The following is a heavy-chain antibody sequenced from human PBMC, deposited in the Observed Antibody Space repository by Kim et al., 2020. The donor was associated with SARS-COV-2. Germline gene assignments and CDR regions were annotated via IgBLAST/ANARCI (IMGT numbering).Heavy chain of an antibody. Sequence: GGSLRLSCAASGFTFSSYAMSWVRQAPGKGLEWVSVIYSGGSSTYYADSVKGRFTISRDNSKNTLYLQMNSLRAEDTAVYYCAKDVGYYDSSGYYYVRAVGYFDLWGRGILVTVSS. CDR3: AKDVGYYDSSGYYYVRAVGYFDL. V-gene: IGHV3-23*03. D-gene: IGHD3-22*01. CDR1: GFTFSSYA. J-gene: IGHJ2*01. CDR2: IYSGGSST.